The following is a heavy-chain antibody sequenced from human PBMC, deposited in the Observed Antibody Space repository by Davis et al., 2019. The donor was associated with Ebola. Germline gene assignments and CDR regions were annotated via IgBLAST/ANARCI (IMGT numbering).Heavy chain of an antibody. Sequence: GESLKISCTASGFTFSSYAMSWVRQAPGKGLEWVSTISGSGGSTNYADSVKGRFTISRDNSKNTLYLQMNSLRAEDTAVYYCAKDISSSWFVGPAYWGQGTLVTVSS. V-gene: IGHV3-23*01. CDR2: ISGSGGST. J-gene: IGHJ4*02. CDR3: AKDISSSWFVGPAY. CDR1: GFTFSSYA. D-gene: IGHD6-13*01.